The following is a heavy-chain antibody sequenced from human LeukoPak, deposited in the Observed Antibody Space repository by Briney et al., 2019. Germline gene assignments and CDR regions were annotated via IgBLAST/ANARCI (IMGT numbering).Heavy chain of an antibody. CDR3: ARESRTLHYFYYMDV. CDR1: GGSISSSSYY. CDR2: IYYSGST. Sequence: SETLSLTCTVSGGSISSSSYYWGWIRQPPGKGLEWIGSIYYSGSTYYNPSLKSRVTISVDTSKNQFSLNLSSVTAADTAVYYCARESRTLHYFYYMDVWGKGTTVTVSS. J-gene: IGHJ6*03. V-gene: IGHV4-39*07.